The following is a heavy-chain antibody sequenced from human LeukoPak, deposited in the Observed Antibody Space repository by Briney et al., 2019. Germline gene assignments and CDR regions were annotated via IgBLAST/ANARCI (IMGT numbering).Heavy chain of an antibody. D-gene: IGHD3-10*01. J-gene: IGHJ2*01. V-gene: IGHV4-61*02. CDR3: ARIRGNWFFDL. Sequence: SETLSLTCSVSGGSISSDSFYWSWIRQPAGKGLEWIGRLYTSGSTNYNPSLKSRVTMSLDTSKNQFSLKLTSVTAADTAVYYCARIRGNWFFDLWGRGTLVTVSS. CDR1: GGSISSDSFY. CDR2: LYTSGST.